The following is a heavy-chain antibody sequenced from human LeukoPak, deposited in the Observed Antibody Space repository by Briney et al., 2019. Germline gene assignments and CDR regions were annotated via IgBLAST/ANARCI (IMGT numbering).Heavy chain of an antibody. D-gene: IGHD1-14*01. Sequence: GGSLRLSCAASGFRFSYHDMHWVRQAPGKGLEFVSSIGAAGAHTFYADSVKGRFTSSRDNFPSTMYLQMDGLRPEDSAVYYCARELGGTKTGGFDIWGQGTVVTVSS. CDR1: GFRFSYHD. CDR2: IGAAGAHT. CDR3: ARELGGTKTGGFDI. J-gene: IGHJ3*02. V-gene: IGHV3-64*02.